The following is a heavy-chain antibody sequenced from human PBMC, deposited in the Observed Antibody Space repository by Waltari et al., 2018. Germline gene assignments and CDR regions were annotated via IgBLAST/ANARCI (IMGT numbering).Heavy chain of an antibody. J-gene: IGHJ4*02. CDR3: ARASISRDTGNTFDS. CDR1: GFTFSSFW. CDR2: ISGDGAGT. Sequence: EVHLVESGGGLVRPGGSLRLSCAASGFTFSSFWMHWVRQAPGKGPQWVARISGDGAGTQYADSVRGRFTISRDNANNMVYLQMNSLSDDDTATYFCARASISRDTGNTFDSWGQGNLVTVSS. V-gene: IGHV3-74*03. D-gene: IGHD5-18*01.